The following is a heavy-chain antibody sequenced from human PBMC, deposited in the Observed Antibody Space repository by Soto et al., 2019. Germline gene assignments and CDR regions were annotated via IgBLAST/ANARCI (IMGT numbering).Heavy chain of an antibody. J-gene: IGHJ4*02. D-gene: IGHD3-10*01. CDR2: ITAYNGDT. Sequence: QVQLVQSGVEVKKPGASVKVSCETSGYTFTSFGISWMRQAPGQGLEWMGWITAYNGDTNYAQKLQGRVSMTTDTSTNTAYMELRNLRSDDTAVYYCARGTRVRGIITNFDYWGQGTLVTVSS. CDR3: ARGTRVRGIITNFDY. V-gene: IGHV1-18*01. CDR1: GYTFTSFG.